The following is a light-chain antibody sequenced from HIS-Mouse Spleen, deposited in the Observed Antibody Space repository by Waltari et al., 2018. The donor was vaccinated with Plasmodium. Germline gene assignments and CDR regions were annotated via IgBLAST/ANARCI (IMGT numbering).Light chain of an antibody. CDR1: QSISSW. V-gene: IGKV1-5*03. J-gene: IGKJ3*01. Sequence: DIQMTQPPSTLSASVADRVTSTCRATQSISSWLAWYQQKPGKAPKLLLYKASSLESGVPSRFSGSGSGTEFALTISSLQPDDFATYYCQQYNSYLFTFGPGTKVDIK. CDR2: KAS. CDR3: QQYNSYLFT.